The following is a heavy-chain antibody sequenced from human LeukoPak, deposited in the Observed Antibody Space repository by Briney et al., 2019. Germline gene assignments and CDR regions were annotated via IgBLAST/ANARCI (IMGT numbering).Heavy chain of an antibody. J-gene: IGHJ4*02. D-gene: IGHD3-16*01. Sequence: PSVNVSCKAPEYIFTNFDIHWVRQATGQGLEWMGWMNTDSGKTVYAQKSQGRVTITRNTSTNTAYMEVRSLRSGEADVYYSASDGRGRGFDYWGQGSRVTVSS. CDR3: ASDGRGRGFDY. V-gene: IGHV1-8*01. CDR1: EYIFTNFD. CDR2: MNTDSGKT.